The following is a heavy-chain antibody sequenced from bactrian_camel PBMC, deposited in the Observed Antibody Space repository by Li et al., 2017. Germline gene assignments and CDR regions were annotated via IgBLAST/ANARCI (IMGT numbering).Heavy chain of an antibody. CDR1: GYTSSVNC. D-gene: IGHD6*01. V-gene: IGHV3S54*01. J-gene: IGHJ4*01. CDR2: FYTGSGIP. Sequence: HVQLVESGGGSVQPGGSLRLSCAASGYTSSVNCLGWFRQRSGNDREGVASFYTGSGIPWYRDDVKGRFTISLDDSKNTWYLQMNSLKPEDTAMYYSAADRGCGTWYGSRLPPRYLGQGTQV.